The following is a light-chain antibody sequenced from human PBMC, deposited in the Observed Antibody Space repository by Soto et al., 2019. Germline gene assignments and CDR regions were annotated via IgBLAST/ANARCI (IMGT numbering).Light chain of an antibody. J-gene: IGLJ1*01. CDR1: KNDIGVYDF. CDR3: KSYAGSNTYV. CDR2: EVV. Sequence: QSVLTQPPSASGSPGQSVTISCTGTKNDIGVYDFVSWYQHHPGKAPRLIIYEVVQRPSGVPDRFSGSKSGNTASLTVSGLQAADEADYFCKSYAGSNTYVFGSGPTLTVL. V-gene: IGLV2-8*01.